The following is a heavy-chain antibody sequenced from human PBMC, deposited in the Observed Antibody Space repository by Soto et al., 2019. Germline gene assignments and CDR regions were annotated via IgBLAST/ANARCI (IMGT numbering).Heavy chain of an antibody. Sequence: QVQLVQSGAEVKKPGASVTVSCKASGYTFIGYYIHWVRQAPGQGLEWMGRINPRSGDTTYAQKFQGRLTKTRDTSISTAYMELSSLRSDDTAVYYCGRDGVGATPLGWFDPWGQGSLVTVSS. CDR1: GYTFIGYY. CDR2: INPRSGDT. D-gene: IGHD1-26*01. J-gene: IGHJ5*02. CDR3: GRDGVGATPLGWFDP. V-gene: IGHV1-2*06.